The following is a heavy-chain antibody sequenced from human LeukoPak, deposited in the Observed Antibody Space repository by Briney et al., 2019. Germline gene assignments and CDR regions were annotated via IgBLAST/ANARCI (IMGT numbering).Heavy chain of an antibody. V-gene: IGHV3-30-3*01. CDR2: ISYDGSNK. D-gene: IGHD3-10*01. CDR3: ARDGGDYYGSGSYLDY. J-gene: IGHJ4*02. Sequence: GGSLRLSCAASGFTFSSYAMHWVRQAPGKGLEWVAVISYDGSNKYYADSVKGRSTISRDNSKYTLYLQMNSLRAEDTAVYYCARDGGDYYGSGSYLDYWGQGTLVTVSS. CDR1: GFTFSSYA.